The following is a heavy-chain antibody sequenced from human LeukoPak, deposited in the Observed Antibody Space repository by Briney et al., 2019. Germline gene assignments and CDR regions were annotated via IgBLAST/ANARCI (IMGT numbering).Heavy chain of an antibody. V-gene: IGHV3-9*01. CDR2: ISWNSGSI. D-gene: IGHD6-6*01. Sequence: GGSLRLSCAASGFTFDGYAMHWVRQAPGKGLEWVSGISWNSGSIGYADSVKGRFTISRDNAKNSLYLQMNSLRAEDTALYYCAKDGYSNSSPGDYWGQGTLVTVSS. CDR1: GFTFDGYA. CDR3: AKDGYSNSSPGDY. J-gene: IGHJ4*02.